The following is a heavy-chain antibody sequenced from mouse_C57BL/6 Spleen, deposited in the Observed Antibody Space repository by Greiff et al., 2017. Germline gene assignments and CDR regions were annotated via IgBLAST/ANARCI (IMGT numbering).Heavy chain of an antibody. J-gene: IGHJ2*01. CDR2: IRNKANGYTT. CDR3: ASLAPRFNFDY. Sequence: EVQLQQSGGGLVQPGGSLSLSCAASGFTFTDYYMSWVRQPPGKALEWLGFIRNKANGYTTEYSASVKGRFTISRDNSQSILYLQMNALRAEDSATYDCASLAPRFNFDYWGQGTTLTVSS. D-gene: IGHD1-3*01. CDR1: GFTFTDYY. V-gene: IGHV7-3*01.